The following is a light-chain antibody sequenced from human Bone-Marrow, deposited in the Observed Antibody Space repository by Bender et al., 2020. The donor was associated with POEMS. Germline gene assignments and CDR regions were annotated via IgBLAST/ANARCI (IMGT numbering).Light chain of an antibody. CDR1: SIGGKS. J-gene: IGLJ1*01. CDR3: QVWDDSSDHQV. CDR2: DDG. V-gene: IGLV3-21*02. Sequence: YVLTQPPSVSVAPGQTARIPCGGDSIGGKSVHWYQQKPGQAPVLVVFDDGDRPSGIPERFSGSNSGNTATLTISRVEAGDEADYYCQVWDDSSDHQVFGTGTKVTVL.